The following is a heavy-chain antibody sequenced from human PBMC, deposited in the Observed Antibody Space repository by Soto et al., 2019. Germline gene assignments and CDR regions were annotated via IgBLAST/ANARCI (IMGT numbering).Heavy chain of an antibody. V-gene: IGHV3-23*01. CDR3: ARDYYDSSGYLVGMDV. CDR1: GFTFSSYA. Sequence: GGSLRLSCAASGFTFSSYAMSWVRQAPGKGLEWVSAISGSGGSTYYADSVKGRFTISRDNSKNSLYLQMNSLRAEDTAVYYCARDYYDSSGYLVGMDVWGQGTTVTVSS. D-gene: IGHD3-22*01. CDR2: ISGSGGST. J-gene: IGHJ6*02.